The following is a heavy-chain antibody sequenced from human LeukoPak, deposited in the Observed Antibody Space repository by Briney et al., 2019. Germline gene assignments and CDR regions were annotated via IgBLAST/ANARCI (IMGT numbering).Heavy chain of an antibody. J-gene: IGHJ5*02. CDR3: ARHITTTDISWFDP. Sequence: GESLEISCEGSGCSFTSYWVGWVRQLPGKGVEGMGIIYPGDSNAKYSPSFQGQVTISADKSTSTAYLQWSSLKASDTAMYYCARHITTTDISWFDPWGQGTLVTVSS. CDR1: GCSFTSYW. V-gene: IGHV5-51*01. D-gene: IGHD1-1*01. CDR2: IYPGDSNA.